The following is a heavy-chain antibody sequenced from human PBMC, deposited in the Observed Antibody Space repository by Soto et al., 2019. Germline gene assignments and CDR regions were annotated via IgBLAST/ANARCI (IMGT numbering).Heavy chain of an antibody. J-gene: IGHJ5*02. Sequence: GGSLRLSCAASGFTFSSYAMSWVRQAPGKGLEWVSAISGSGGSTYYADSVKGRFTISRDNAKNTLYLQMNSLRAEDTAVYYWARSWSGYYNWFDPWGQGTLVTVSS. CDR3: ARSWSGYYNWFDP. V-gene: IGHV3-23*01. CDR1: GFTFSSYA. CDR2: ISGSGGST. D-gene: IGHD3-3*01.